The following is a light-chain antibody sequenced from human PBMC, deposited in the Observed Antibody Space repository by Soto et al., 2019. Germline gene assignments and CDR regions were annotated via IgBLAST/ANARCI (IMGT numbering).Light chain of an antibody. CDR3: QMYGSSPPGT. J-gene: IGKJ1*01. CDR1: QSVSSY. Sequence: EIVLTQSPATLSLSPGERATLSCRASQSVSSYLAWYQQKPGQAPRLLIYDASNRATGIPRRFSGSGSGTDFTLTISRLEPEDFAVYYCQMYGSSPPGTFGQGTKVDIK. CDR2: DAS. V-gene: IGKV3-20*01.